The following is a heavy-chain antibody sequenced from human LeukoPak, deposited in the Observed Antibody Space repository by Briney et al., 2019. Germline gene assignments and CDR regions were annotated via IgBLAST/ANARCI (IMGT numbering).Heavy chain of an antibody. CDR1: GFTFSSYA. D-gene: IGHD5-12*01. CDR3: AKGHSGYDYFDY. J-gene: IGHJ4*02. Sequence: QPGGSLRLSCAASGFTFSSYAMSWVRQAPGKGLEWVSTISGSGGSTYYADSVKGRFTISRDNSKNTLYLQMNSLRAEDTAVYYCAKGHSGYDYFDYWGQGTLVTVSS. V-gene: IGHV3-23*01. CDR2: ISGSGGST.